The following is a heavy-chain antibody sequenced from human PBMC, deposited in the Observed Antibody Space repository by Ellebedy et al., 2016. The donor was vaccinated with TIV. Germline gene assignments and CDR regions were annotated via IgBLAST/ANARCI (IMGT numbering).Heavy chain of an antibody. CDR1: GFTFSAYA. CDR2: MSGGGDLI. J-gene: IGHJ4*02. V-gene: IGHV3-23*01. Sequence: PGGSLRLSCAASGFTFSAYAMSWVRQAPGMGLEWVSVMSGGGDLIYYADSVKGRFTISRDNSMNTLYLQMNSLRAEDTAIYDCAKKKGPTGAWFFDYWGQGTLVTVSS. D-gene: IGHD2-8*02. CDR3: AKKKGPTGAWFFDY.